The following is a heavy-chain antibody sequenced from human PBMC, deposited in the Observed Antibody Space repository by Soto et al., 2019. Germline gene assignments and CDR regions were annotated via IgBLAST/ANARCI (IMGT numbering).Heavy chain of an antibody. CDR2: ISYSGGST. Sequence: PGGSLRLSCAASGFTFSSYAMNWVRQAPGKGLEWVSTISYSGGSTYYADSVKGRFTISRDNSKNTLYLQMNSLRAEDTAVYYCAKDSLCCSSTSRYPIGFWGRGTLVT. D-gene: IGHD2-2*01. J-gene: IGHJ4*02. CDR1: GFTFSSYA. CDR3: AKDSLCCSSTSRYPIGF. V-gene: IGHV3-23*01.